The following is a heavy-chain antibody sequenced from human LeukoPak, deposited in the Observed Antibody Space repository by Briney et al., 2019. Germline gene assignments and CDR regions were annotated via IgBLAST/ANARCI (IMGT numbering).Heavy chain of an antibody. CDR3: ARDQMAGGSYLNALDI. D-gene: IGHD1-26*01. V-gene: IGHV3-30-3*01. J-gene: IGHJ3*02. CDR1: GFTFSSYA. CDR2: ISYDGSNK. Sequence: GRSLRLSCAASGFTFSSYAMHWVREAPGKGLEWVAVISYDGSNKYCAASVKGRFTISRDNSKNTLYLQMNSLRAEDTAVYYCARDQMAGGSYLNALDIWGQGTMVTVSS.